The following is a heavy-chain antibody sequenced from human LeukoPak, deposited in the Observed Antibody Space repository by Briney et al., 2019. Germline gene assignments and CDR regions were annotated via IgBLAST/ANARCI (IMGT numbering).Heavy chain of an antibody. J-gene: IGHJ4*02. CDR2: ISGSGGST. V-gene: IGHV3-23*01. CDR1: GFTFSSYA. Sequence: PGGSLRLSCAASGFTFSSYAMSWVRQAPGKGLEWVSAISGSGGSTYYADSVKGRFTISRDNSKNTLYLQMNSLRAEDTAVYYCAKGTAYYYDSSGFFGVGYFDYWGQGTLVTVSS. CDR3: AKGTAYYYDSSGFFGVGYFDY. D-gene: IGHD3-22*01.